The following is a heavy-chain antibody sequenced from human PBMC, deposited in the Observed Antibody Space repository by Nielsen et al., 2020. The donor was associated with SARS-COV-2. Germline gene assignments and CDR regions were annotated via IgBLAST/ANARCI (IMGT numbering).Heavy chain of an antibody. D-gene: IGHD3-22*01. CDR1: GYTFTSYA. CDR3: ARGPPDSSGTLADY. J-gene: IGHJ4*02. CDR2: IIPIFGTA. Sequence: SVKVSCRASGYTFTSYAMNWVRQAPGQGLEWMGGIIPIFGTANYAQKFQGRVTITADESTSTAYMELSSLRSEDTAVYYCARGPPDSSGTLADYWGQGTLVTVSS. V-gene: IGHV1-69*13.